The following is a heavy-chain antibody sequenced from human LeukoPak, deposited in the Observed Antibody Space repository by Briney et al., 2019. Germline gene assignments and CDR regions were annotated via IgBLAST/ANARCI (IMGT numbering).Heavy chain of an antibody. CDR2: IYPGDSDT. CDR1: GYSFTSYW. Sequence: GESLKISCKGSGYSFTSYWIGWVRQMPGTGLEGMGIIYPGDSDTRYSPSFQGQVTISADKSISTAYLQWSSLKASDTAMYYCARISWYYYDSSGYLDYWGQGTLVTVSS. J-gene: IGHJ4*02. CDR3: ARISWYYYDSSGYLDY. V-gene: IGHV5-51*01. D-gene: IGHD3-22*01.